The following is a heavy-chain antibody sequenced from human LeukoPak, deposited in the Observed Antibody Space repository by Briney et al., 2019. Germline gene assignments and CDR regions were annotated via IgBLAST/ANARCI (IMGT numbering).Heavy chain of an antibody. CDR1: GVSLYEYY. CDR2: INQSGYT. Sequence: SETLSLTCAVSGVSLYEYYAAGVPDTRRRGREGIGEINQSGYTNDSPSLKSRVTLQIDTSRKQFSLNLRSVTVADAGFYYCTRMTTGPDYWGQGTLVTVSS. J-gene: IGHJ4*02. V-gene: IGHV4-34*01. CDR3: TRMTTGPDY. D-gene: IGHD4-17*01.